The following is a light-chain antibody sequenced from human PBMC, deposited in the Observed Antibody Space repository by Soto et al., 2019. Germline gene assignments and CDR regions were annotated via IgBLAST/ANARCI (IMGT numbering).Light chain of an antibody. CDR1: SSNIGSNY. Sequence: QAVVTQPPSASGTPGQRVTISCSGSSSNIGSNYVYWYQQLPGTAPKLLIYRSNQRPSGVPDRFSGSKSGTSASLALSGLRSEDEAHYYCAAWDDSLSGVVFGGGTKVTVL. CDR3: AAWDDSLSGVV. J-gene: IGLJ2*01. CDR2: RSN. V-gene: IGLV1-47*01.